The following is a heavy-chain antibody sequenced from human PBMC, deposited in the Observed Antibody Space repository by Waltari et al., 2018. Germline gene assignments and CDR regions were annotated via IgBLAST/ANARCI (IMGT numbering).Heavy chain of an antibody. CDR2: MNPNSGNT. Sequence: QVQLVQSGAEVKKPGASVTVSCKASGYTFTSYDINWVRQVTGQGLEWMGWMNPNSGNTGYAQKFQGRVTMTRNTSVSTAYMELSSLRSEDTAVYYCARGLRQWLVLGYWFDPWGQGTLVTVSS. D-gene: IGHD6-19*01. J-gene: IGHJ5*02. CDR3: ARGLRQWLVLGYWFDP. V-gene: IGHV1-8*02. CDR1: GYTFTSYD.